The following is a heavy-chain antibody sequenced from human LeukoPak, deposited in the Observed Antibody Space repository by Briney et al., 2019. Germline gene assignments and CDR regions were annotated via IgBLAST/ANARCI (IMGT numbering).Heavy chain of an antibody. Sequence: SETLSLTCTVSGGSISSYYWSWIRQPAGKALEWIGRIYTSGSTNYNPSLKSRVTMSVDTSKNQFSLKLISVTAADTAVYYCARDLGYCSGDSCYHYFVYWGQGTLVTVSS. J-gene: IGHJ4*02. D-gene: IGHD2-15*01. V-gene: IGHV4-4*07. CDR3: ARDLGYCSGDSCYHYFVY. CDR2: IYTSGST. CDR1: GGSISSYY.